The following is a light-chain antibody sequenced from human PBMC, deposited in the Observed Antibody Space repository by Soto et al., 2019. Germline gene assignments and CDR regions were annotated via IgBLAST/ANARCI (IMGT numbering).Light chain of an antibody. CDR1: QSISSY. CDR2: AAS. J-gene: IGKJ3*01. V-gene: IGKV1-39*02. Sequence: DIQMTQSPSSLSASVGDRVTITCRASQSISSYLNWYQQKPGKAPKLLIYAASSLQSGVPSRFSGSESGTDFTLTISSLEPEDFAVYYCQLYGNSFTFGPGTKVDIK. CDR3: QLYGNSFT.